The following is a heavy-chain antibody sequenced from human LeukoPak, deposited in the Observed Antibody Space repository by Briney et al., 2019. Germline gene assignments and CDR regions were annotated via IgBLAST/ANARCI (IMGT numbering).Heavy chain of an antibody. V-gene: IGHV1-8*01. CDR3: ARGGRGYSYGLLRVFDY. CDR2: MNPNSGNT. Sequence: ASVKVSCKASGHTSTSHDTNWERHATEQGLEWMGWMNPNSGNTGYAQKFQGRVTMTRNTSISTAYMELSSLRSEDTAVYYCARGGRGYSYGLLRVFDYWGRGTLVSVSS. CDR1: GHTSTSHD. J-gene: IGHJ4*02. D-gene: IGHD5-18*01.